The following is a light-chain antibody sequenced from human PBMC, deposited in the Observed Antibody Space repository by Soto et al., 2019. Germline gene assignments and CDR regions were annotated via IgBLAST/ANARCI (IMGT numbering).Light chain of an antibody. V-gene: IGKV1-39*01. Sequence: DIQMTQSPSTLSASVGDRVTITCRASRDISDWLAWYQQKPGKAPKLLIYAASSLQSGVPSRFSGSGSGTDFTLTISSLQPEDFATYSCQQSYNSPQTFGRGTKVDIK. CDR2: AAS. CDR3: QQSYNSPQT. CDR1: RDISDW. J-gene: IGKJ1*01.